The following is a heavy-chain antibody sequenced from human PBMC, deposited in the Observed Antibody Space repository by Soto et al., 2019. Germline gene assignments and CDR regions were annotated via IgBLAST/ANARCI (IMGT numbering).Heavy chain of an antibody. D-gene: IGHD6-19*01. CDR2: IIPILGIA. CDR1: GGTFSSYT. V-gene: IGHV1-69*02. CDR3: ASGPIAVAGITPCGY. J-gene: IGHJ4*02. Sequence: QVQLVQSGAEVKKPGSSVKVSCKASGGTFSSYTISWLRQAPGQGLEWMGRIIPILGIANYAQKFQCRVTITADKSTSTAYMELSRLRSEDTAVYYCASGPIAVAGITPCGYWGQGALGTVSS.